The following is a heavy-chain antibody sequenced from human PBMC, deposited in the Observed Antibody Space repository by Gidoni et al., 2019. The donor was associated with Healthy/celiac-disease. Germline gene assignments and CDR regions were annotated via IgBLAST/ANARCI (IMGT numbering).Heavy chain of an antibody. V-gene: IGHV3-21*01. Sequence: EVQLVASGGGLVKPGGSLRLSCAASGFTFSSYSMNWVRQAPGKGLEWVSSISSSSSYIYYADSVKGRFTISRDNAKNSLYLQMNSLRAEDTAVYYCARPPPGGSWYYLDYWGQGTLVTVSS. CDR1: GFTFSSYS. CDR3: ARPPPGGSWYYLDY. D-gene: IGHD6-13*01. CDR2: ISSSSSYI. J-gene: IGHJ4*02.